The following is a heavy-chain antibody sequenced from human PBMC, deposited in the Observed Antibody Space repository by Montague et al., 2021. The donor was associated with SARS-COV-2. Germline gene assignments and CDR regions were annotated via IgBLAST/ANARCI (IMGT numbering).Heavy chain of an antibody. J-gene: IGHJ1*01. CDR1: GGSINTRSYF. V-gene: IGHV4-39*02. CDR3: STLFSVAGEH. D-gene: IGHD6-19*01. Sequence: SETLSLTCTVSGGSINTRSYFWVWIRQPPGKGLEWIGNVYSRGTYYSPSLKSRAVISVDTTNNHLYLKLASVTAADTAVYYCSTLFSVAGEHWSRGTLVTVSS. CDR2: VYSRGT.